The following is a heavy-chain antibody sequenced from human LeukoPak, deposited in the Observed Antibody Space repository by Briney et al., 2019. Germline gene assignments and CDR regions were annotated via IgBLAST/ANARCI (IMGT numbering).Heavy chain of an antibody. CDR3: AIQYYYGSGSYYNVLDP. CDR1: GFTFSDYY. Sequence: GGSLRLSCAASGFTFSDYYMSWVRQAPGKGLEWVANIKQDGSEKYYVDSVKGRFTISRDNAKNSLYLQMNSLRADDTAVYYCAIQYYYGSGSYYNVLDPWGQGTLVTVSS. V-gene: IGHV3-7*03. D-gene: IGHD3-10*01. J-gene: IGHJ5*02. CDR2: IKQDGSEK.